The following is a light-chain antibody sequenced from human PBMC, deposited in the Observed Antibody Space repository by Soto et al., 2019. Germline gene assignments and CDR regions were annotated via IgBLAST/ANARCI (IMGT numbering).Light chain of an antibody. CDR3: SSYATGGSSV. CDR1: SSDVGGSNS. V-gene: IGLV2-14*01. Sequence: QSALTQPASVSGSPGQSIAISCTGTSSDVGGSNSVSWYQQHPGKAPKLLIYDVSNRPSGVSNRFSGSKSDNTASLTISGLQAEDEAEYYCSSYATGGSSVFGTGTKVTVL. CDR2: DVS. J-gene: IGLJ1*01.